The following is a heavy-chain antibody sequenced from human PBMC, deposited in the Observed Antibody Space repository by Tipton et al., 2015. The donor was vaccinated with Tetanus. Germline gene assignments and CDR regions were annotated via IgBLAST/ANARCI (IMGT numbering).Heavy chain of an antibody. V-gene: IGHV4-39*01. D-gene: IGHD4-17*01. CDR2: VHYTGDT. Sequence: TLSLTCTVSGGSITSSDYFWGWIRQPPGKGLEWIANVHYTGDTYYSPSLQSRVTISVDTSKNQFSLRLSSVTAADTAVYYCARPSTTVTPRAFDVWGQGTMVTVSP. CDR3: ARPSTTVTPRAFDV. CDR1: GGSITSSDYF. J-gene: IGHJ3*01.